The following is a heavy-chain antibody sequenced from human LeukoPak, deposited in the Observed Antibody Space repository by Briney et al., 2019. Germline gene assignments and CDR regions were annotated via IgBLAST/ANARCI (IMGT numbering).Heavy chain of an antibody. J-gene: IGHJ4*02. V-gene: IGHV3-73*01. CDR3: SISHDYGDN. Sequence: GGSLRLSCAASGFTFSGSAMHWVRQASGKGREWVGRIRSRANNYAAAYAASVKGRFNISRDDSKNTAYLQMNRLKIEDTAVYYCSISHDYGDNWGQGTLVTVSS. CDR2: IRSRANNYAA. D-gene: IGHD4/OR15-4a*01. CDR1: GFTFSGSA.